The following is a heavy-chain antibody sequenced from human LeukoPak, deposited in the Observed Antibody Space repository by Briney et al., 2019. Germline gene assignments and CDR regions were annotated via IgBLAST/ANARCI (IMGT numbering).Heavy chain of an antibody. D-gene: IGHD4-11*01. CDR2: IQYDGNNE. CDR1: GFTFSSYA. Sequence: GRSLRLSCAASGFTFSSYAMHWVRQAPGKGLEWVTFIQYDGNNEYCADSVKGRFTISRDNSKNTLYLQMNSLRAEDTAVYYCAKVLESGVTIYDAFDIWGQGTMVTVSS. J-gene: IGHJ3*02. CDR3: AKVLESGVTIYDAFDI. V-gene: IGHV3-30*04.